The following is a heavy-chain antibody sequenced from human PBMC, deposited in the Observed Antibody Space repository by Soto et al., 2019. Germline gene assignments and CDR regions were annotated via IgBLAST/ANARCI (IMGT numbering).Heavy chain of an antibody. J-gene: IGHJ4*02. Sequence: EVPLLESGGGLVQPGGSLRLSCAASGFTFSSYAMSWVRQAPGKGLEWVSGISGSGGSTYYADPVKGRFTISRDGSKNTLYLQMNSLSGEDTAVYFCAKRAGSSSWNVDYWGQGALVIVSS. V-gene: IGHV3-23*01. CDR2: ISGSGGST. CDR1: GFTFSSYA. CDR3: AKRAGSSSWNVDY. D-gene: IGHD6-13*01.